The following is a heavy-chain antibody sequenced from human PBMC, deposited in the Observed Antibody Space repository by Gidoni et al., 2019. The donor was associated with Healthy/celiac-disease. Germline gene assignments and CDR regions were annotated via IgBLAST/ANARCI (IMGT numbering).Heavy chain of an antibody. CDR3: ARDRYSSGWYGGGLDY. Sequence: QVQLVASGGGVVQPGRSLRLSCAASGFTFSSYAMHWVRQAPGKGLEWVAVISYDGSNKYYADSVKGRFTISRDNSKNTMYLQMNSMRAEDTAVYYGARDRYSSGWYGGGLDYWGQGTLVTVSA. J-gene: IGHJ4*02. CDR2: ISYDGSNK. D-gene: IGHD6-19*01. CDR1: GFTFSSYA. V-gene: IGHV3-30-3*01.